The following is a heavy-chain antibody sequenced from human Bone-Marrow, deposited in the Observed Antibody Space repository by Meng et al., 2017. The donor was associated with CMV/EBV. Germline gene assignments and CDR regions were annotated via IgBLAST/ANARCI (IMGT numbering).Heavy chain of an antibody. Sequence: ASVKVSCKASGYTFTSYDINWVRQATGQGLEWMGWMNPNSGNTGYAQKFQGRVTMTRNTSISTAYMELSSLRSEDTAVYYCARGGFGDCSSTSCFFYYYYYGMAVWGPGHTVTGAS. CDR1: GYTFTSYD. D-gene: IGHD2-2*01. J-gene: IGHJ6*02. V-gene: IGHV1-8*01. CDR3: ARGGFGDCSSTSCFFYYYYYGMAV. CDR2: MNPNSGNT.